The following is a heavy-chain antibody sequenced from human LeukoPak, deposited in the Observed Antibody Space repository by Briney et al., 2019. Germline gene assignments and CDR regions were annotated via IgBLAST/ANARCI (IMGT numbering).Heavy chain of an antibody. J-gene: IGHJ3*02. D-gene: IGHD4-23*01. V-gene: IGHV3-21*01. CDR2: ISSSSSYI. CDR1: GFTFSSYS. Sequence: GGSLRLSCAASGFTFSSYSMNWVRQAPGKGLEWVSSISSSSSYIYYADSVKGRFTISGDNAKNSLYLQMNSLRAEDTAVYYCARENYGGNYHDAFDIWGQGTMVTVSS. CDR3: ARENYGGNYHDAFDI.